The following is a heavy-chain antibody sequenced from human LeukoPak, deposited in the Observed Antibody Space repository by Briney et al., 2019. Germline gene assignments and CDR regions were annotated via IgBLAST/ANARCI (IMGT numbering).Heavy chain of an antibody. D-gene: IGHD1-26*01. CDR1: GFTFTSYS. J-gene: IGHJ4*02. CDR2: ISGGGGST. CDR3: AKGGKWDVTPFDY. Sequence: RAGGSLRLSCAASGFTFTSYSMNWVRQAPGKGLEWVSTISGGGGSTYYADSVKGRFTISRDNSKNTLYLQVNSLRAEDTAVYYCAKGGKWDVTPFDYWGQGTLVTVFS. V-gene: IGHV3-23*01.